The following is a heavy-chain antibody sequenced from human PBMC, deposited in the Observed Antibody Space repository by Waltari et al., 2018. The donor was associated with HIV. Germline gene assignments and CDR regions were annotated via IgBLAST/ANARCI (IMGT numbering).Heavy chain of an antibody. V-gene: IGHV1-8*01. CDR3: AASYSGSYYGYYGMDV. Sequence: QVQLVQSGAEVKKPGASLKVSCKASGYTFTSYDINWVRQATGQGLEWMGWMNPNSGNTGYAQKFQGRVTMTRNTSISTAYMELSSLRSEDTAVYYCAASYSGSYYGYYGMDVWGQGTTVTVSS. J-gene: IGHJ6*02. D-gene: IGHD1-26*01. CDR1: GYTFTSYD. CDR2: MNPNSGNT.